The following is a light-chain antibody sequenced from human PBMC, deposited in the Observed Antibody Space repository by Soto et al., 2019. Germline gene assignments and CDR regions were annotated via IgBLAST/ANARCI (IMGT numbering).Light chain of an antibody. CDR1: QGISNY. CDR2: AAS. CDR3: QKYNSALSWT. J-gene: IGKJ1*01. Sequence: DIQMTQSPSSLSASVGDRVTITCRANQGISNYLAWYQQKPGKVPKLLIYAASTLQSGVPSRFSGSGSGTDFTLTISSLQPEDVATYYCQKYNSALSWTFGQGTKVEIK. V-gene: IGKV1-27*01.